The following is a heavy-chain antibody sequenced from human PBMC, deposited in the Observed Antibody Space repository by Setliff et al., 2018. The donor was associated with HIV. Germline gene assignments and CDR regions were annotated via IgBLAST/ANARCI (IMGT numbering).Heavy chain of an antibody. V-gene: IGHV1-69*05. CDR1: GGTFSNYA. CDR3: ASSRRGSYAIDN. CDR2: IIPIFDTA. Sequence: GASVKVSCKASGGTFSNYAFTWVRQAPGQGLEWMGGIIPIFDTANYAQKFQGRVSITTDESTSTAYMELTSLKSEDTAVYYCASSRRGSYAIDNWGQGTLVTV. D-gene: IGHD3-16*01. J-gene: IGHJ4*02.